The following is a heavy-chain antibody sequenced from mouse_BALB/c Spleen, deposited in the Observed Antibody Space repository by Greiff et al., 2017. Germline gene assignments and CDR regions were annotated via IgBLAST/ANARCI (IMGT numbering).Heavy chain of an antibody. CDR3: ARSRYYGSSYEGFAY. Sequence: LVESGAELMKPGASVKISCKATGYTFSSYWIEWVKQRPGHGLEWIGEILPGSGSTNYNEKFKGKATFTADTSSNTAYMQLSSLTSEDSAVYYCARSRYYGSSYEGFAYWGQGTLVTVSA. CDR1: GYTFSSYW. CDR2: ILPGSGST. J-gene: IGHJ3*01. V-gene: IGHV1-9*01. D-gene: IGHD1-1*01.